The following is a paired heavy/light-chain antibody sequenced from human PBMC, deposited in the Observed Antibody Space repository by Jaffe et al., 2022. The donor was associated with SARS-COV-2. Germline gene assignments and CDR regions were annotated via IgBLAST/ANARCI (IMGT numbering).Heavy chain of an antibody. CDR3: ARWEDGKRFDL. J-gene: IGHJ5*02. V-gene: IGHV3-33*01. CDR1: GFTFSSHG. Sequence: QGQLAQSGGGVVQPGRSLRLSCAASGFTFSSHGMHWVRQAPGKGLEWVAVIWYDGSNKYYADSVKGRFTISRDNSKNTLSLQMNSLRAEDTAVYYCARWEDGKRFDLWGQGTLVTVSS. CDR2: IWYDGSNK. D-gene: IGHD1-26*01.
Light chain of an antibody. CDR1: SSDIGGHDY. Sequence: QSALTQPASVSASPGQSIAISCTGTSSDIGGHDYVNWYQQHPGKVPKLIIYEVTKRPSGVSSRFSGSKSGNTASLTISGLQAEDEADYYCSSYTSSITWVFGGGTKVTVL. CDR3: SSYTSSITWV. V-gene: IGLV2-14*03. CDR2: EVT. J-gene: IGLJ3*02.